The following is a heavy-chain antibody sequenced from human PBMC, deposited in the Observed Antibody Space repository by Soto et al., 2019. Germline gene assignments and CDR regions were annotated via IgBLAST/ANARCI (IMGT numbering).Heavy chain of an antibody. V-gene: IGHV1-69*13. CDR3: ATRSGSYHWYFDL. Sequence: SVKVSCKASGGTFSSYAISWVRQAPGQGLEWMGGIIPTFGTTNYAQRFQGRVTITADESTRTAYMELSSLRSEDTAVYYCATRSGSYHWYFDLWGRGTLVTVSS. D-gene: IGHD1-26*01. CDR1: GGTFSSYA. J-gene: IGHJ2*01. CDR2: IIPTFGTT.